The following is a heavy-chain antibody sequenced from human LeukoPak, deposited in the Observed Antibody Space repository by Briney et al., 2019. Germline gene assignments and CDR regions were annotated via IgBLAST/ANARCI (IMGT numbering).Heavy chain of an antibody. CDR2: ISSSGSTI. D-gene: IGHD6-13*01. CDR3: ARELNNAAAGIFDY. Sequence: GGSLRLSCAASGFTFSDYYMSWIRQAPGKGLEWVSYISSSGSTIYYADSVKGRFTISRDNAKSSLYLQMNSLRAEDTAVYYCARELNNAAAGIFDYWGQGTLVTVSS. CDR1: GFTFSDYY. V-gene: IGHV3-11*01. J-gene: IGHJ4*02.